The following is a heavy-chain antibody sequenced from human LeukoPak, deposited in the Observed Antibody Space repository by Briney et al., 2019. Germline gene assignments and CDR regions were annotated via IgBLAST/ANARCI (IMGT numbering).Heavy chain of an antibody. D-gene: IGHD6-13*01. CDR2: ISYDEST. CDR3: ARDTYGSSWSPLSF. CDR1: GFTFSTYA. Sequence: GGSLRLSCTASGFTFSTYALDWVRQAPGKGLEWVGLISYDESTSYADSVKGRFTISRENSRDTLYLQMDSLRPEDTVVYFCARDTYGSSWSPLSFWGHGTLVTVSS. V-gene: IGHV3-30*01. J-gene: IGHJ4*03.